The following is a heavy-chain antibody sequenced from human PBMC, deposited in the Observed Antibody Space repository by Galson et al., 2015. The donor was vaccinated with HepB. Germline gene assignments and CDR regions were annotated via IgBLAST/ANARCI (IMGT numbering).Heavy chain of an antibody. CDR2: ISYDGINK. V-gene: IGHV3-30-3*01. Sequence: SLRLSCAASAFTFSNYAIHWVRQAPGKGLEWVAVISYDGINKYYADSVKGRFTISRDNSQNTVDLQMDRLRVDETAVYYCARGRGAHYYYVMDVWGQGTTVTVSS. D-gene: IGHD3-10*01. J-gene: IGHJ6*02. CDR1: AFTFSNYA. CDR3: ARGRGAHYYYVMDV.